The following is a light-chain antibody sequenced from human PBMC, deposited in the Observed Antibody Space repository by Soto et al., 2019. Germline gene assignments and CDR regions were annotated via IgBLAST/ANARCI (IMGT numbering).Light chain of an antibody. CDR1: SSDVGAYNY. Sequence: QSALTQPPSASGSPGQSVTISCAGTSSDVGAYNYVSWYQQHPGKAPKLMIYEVTKRPSGVPDRFSGSKSGNTASLTVSGLQVEDEADYYCSSHAGTKVVFGGGTQVTVL. V-gene: IGLV2-8*01. CDR2: EVT. J-gene: IGLJ2*01. CDR3: SSHAGTKVV.